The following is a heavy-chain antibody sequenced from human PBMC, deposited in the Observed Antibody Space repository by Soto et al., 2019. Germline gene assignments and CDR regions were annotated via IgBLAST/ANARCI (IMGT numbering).Heavy chain of an antibody. J-gene: IGHJ6*03. Sequence: GGSLRLSCAASGISFSTYAMNWVRQAPGKGLEWVSYISSGSSTIYYAESVKGRFTISRDNAKKSLFLQMDSLRAEDTAVYYCAVDYYYMDVWGKGTTVTVSS. CDR3: AVDYYYMDV. V-gene: IGHV3-48*01. CDR2: ISSGSSTI. CDR1: GISFSTYA.